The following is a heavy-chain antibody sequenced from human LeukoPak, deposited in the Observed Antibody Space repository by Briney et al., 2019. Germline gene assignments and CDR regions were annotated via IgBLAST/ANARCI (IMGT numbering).Heavy chain of an antibody. CDR1: AYSISSRY. D-gene: IGHD3-22*01. CDR2: IHYSGTT. V-gene: IGHV4-59*11. Sequence: PSETLSLTCTVSAYSISSRYCSWIRQPPGKGLEWIGYIHYSGTTNYNPSLKSRVTISVDTSKKQFSLKLKSVTAADTAVYYCANLHYVSGGSNFDYWGQGTLVTVSS. CDR3: ANLHYVSGGSNFDY. J-gene: IGHJ4*02.